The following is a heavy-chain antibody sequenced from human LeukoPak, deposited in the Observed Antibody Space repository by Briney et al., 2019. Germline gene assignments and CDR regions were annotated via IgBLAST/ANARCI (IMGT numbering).Heavy chain of an antibody. Sequence: GGSLRLSCAASGFTFSSYEMNWVRQAPGKGLEWVSYISSSGSTIYYADSMKGRFTISRDNAKNSLYLQMNSLRAEDTAVYYCAREEKIQLWLPDYWGQGTLVTVSS. CDR3: AREEKIQLWLPDY. V-gene: IGHV3-48*03. CDR2: ISSSGSTI. J-gene: IGHJ4*02. CDR1: GFTFSSYE. D-gene: IGHD5-18*01.